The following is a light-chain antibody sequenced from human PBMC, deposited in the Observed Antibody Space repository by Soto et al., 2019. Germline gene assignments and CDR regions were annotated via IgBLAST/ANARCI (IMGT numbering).Light chain of an antibody. CDR3: QQSNSSPYT. Sequence: DIRMTQSPSSLSASVGDRVNITCRASKSISSYLNWYQHKPGTAPKLLIYAAYRLQSGVPSRFTGSGSRTDFARPISSLQPEDFAPYFCQQSNSSPYTFGQGTRREIK. CDR2: AAY. J-gene: IGKJ2*01. V-gene: IGKV1-39*01. CDR1: KSISSY.